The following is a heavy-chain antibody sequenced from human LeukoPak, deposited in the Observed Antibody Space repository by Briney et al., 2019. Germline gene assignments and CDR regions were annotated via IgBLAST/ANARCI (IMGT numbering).Heavy chain of an antibody. CDR3: ARDSISTTFYNWFDP. D-gene: IGHD2/OR15-2a*01. Sequence: SETLSLTCTVSGGSISSYYWSWIRQPPGKGLEWIGYIYYSGSTNYNPSLKSRATISVDTSKNQFSLKLSSVTAADTAVYYCARDSISTTFYNWFDPWGQGTRVTVSS. J-gene: IGHJ5*02. CDR2: IYYSGST. CDR1: GGSISSYY. V-gene: IGHV4-59*01.